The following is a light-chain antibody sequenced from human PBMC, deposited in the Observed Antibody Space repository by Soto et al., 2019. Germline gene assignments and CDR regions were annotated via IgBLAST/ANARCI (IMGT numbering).Light chain of an antibody. Sequence: QSVLTQPPSTSGTPGQRVTISCSGSNSNIGKNFVNWYHQLPGTAPKLLIHSNYKRPSGVPDRFSGSKSGTSASLAISGLQSEDEADYYCAAWDDSLYAVVFGGGTKVTVL. J-gene: IGLJ2*01. CDR2: SNY. CDR1: NSNIGKNF. CDR3: AAWDDSLYAVV. V-gene: IGLV1-44*01.